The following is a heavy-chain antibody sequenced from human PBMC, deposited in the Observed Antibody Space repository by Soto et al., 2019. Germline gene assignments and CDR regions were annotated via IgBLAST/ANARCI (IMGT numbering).Heavy chain of an antibody. D-gene: IGHD6-19*01. CDR3: ARAPRQWLVWDWFDP. CDR1: GGTFSSYA. CDR2: IIPIFGTA. J-gene: IGHJ5*02. V-gene: IGHV1-69*13. Sequence: GASVKVSCKASGGTFSSYAISWVRQAPGQGLEWMGGIIPIFGTANYAQKFQGRVTITADESTSTAYMELSSLRSEDTAVYYCARAPRQWLVWDWFDPWGQGTQVTVS.